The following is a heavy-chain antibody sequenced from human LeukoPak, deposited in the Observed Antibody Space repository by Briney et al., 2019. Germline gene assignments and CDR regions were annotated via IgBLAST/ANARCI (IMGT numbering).Heavy chain of an antibody. CDR1: GFTFSNYA. D-gene: IGHD3-10*01. J-gene: IGHJ1*01. CDR2: LSGSGTKT. Sequence: GGSLRLSCVASGFTFSNYAMSWVRQAPGMGLEWVSALSGSGTKTYYADSMKGRFTISRDNSKTTLYLQVNSLRAEDTAVYYCAKHPDVGSYYYFQHWGQGTLVTVSS. V-gene: IGHV3-23*01. CDR3: AKHPDVGSYYYFQH.